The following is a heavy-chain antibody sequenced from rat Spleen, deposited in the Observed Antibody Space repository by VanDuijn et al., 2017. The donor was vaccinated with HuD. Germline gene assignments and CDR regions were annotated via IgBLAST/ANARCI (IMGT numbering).Heavy chain of an antibody. CDR2: IWDNGGT. J-gene: IGHJ3*01. D-gene: IGHD3-8*01. CDR1: GLSLTSNS. Sequence: QVQLKESGPGLVQPSQTLSLTCTVSGLSLTSNSVSWIRQPPGKGLEWMGVIWDNGGTDYTSSLKSRLSISRDTSRSQVFLKLNSLQTDDTAIYFCTRLNSPFAYWGQGTLVTVSS. V-gene: IGHV2-47*01. CDR3: TRLNSPFAY.